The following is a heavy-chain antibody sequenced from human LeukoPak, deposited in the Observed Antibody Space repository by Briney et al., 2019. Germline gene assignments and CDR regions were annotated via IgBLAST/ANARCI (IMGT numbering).Heavy chain of an antibody. V-gene: IGHV4-30-4*08. CDR2: IYYSGST. Sequence: SQTLSLTCTVSGGSISSGDYYWSWIRQPPGKGLEWIGYIYYSGSTYYNPSLKSRVTISVDTSKNQFSLKLSSVTAADTAVYYCARDRKAVAGMDVWGKGTTVTASS. J-gene: IGHJ6*03. D-gene: IGHD6-19*01. CDR1: GGSISSGDYY. CDR3: ARDRKAVAGMDV.